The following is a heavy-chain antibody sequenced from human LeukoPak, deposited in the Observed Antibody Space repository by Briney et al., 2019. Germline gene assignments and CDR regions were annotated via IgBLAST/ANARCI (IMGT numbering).Heavy chain of an antibody. V-gene: IGHV3-74*01. D-gene: IGHD2-15*01. CDR1: GFTFSSYW. CDR3: ATSTLSRRGGSCYLDY. J-gene: IGHJ4*02. Sequence: GGSLRLSCAASGFTFSSYWMHWVRQAPGKGLVWVSRSNSDGSGTNYADSVKGRFTISRDNAKNTLYLQMNSLRAENTAVYYCATSTLSRRGGSCYLDYWGQGTPVTVSS. CDR2: SNSDGSGT.